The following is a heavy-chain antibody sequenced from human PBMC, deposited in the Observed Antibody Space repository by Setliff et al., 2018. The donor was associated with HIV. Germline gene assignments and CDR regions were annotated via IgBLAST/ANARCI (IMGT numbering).Heavy chain of an antibody. J-gene: IGHJ4*02. Sequence: PGGSLRLSCAASGFTFRNYEMNWVRQAPGKGLEWVSHISSSGGTINYADSVRGRFNISRDNAENSLYLEINNVRVEDTAVYYCARDKGPYNFWSGYDTHYFDYWGQGTLVTVSS. CDR1: GFTFRNYE. CDR3: ARDKGPYNFWSGYDTHYFDY. V-gene: IGHV3-48*03. CDR2: ISSSGGTI. D-gene: IGHD3-3*01.